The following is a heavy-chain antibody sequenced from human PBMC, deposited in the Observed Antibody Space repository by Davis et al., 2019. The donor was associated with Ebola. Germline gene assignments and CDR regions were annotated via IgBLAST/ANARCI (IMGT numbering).Heavy chain of an antibody. D-gene: IGHD6-19*01. J-gene: IGHJ3*01. V-gene: IGHV3-7*03. CDR3: ATEVAEDAFDF. CDR2: IKQDESKK. Sequence: GESLKISCAASGFTLTNYGMHWVRQGPGKGLEWLANIKQDESKKNYVDSVKDRFTISRDNAKNSLYLQMHNLRADDTAVYYCATEVAEDAFDFWGRGTMVTVSS. CDR1: GFTLTNYG.